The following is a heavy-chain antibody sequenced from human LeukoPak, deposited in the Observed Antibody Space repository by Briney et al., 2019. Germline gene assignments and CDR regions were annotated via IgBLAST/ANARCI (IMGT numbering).Heavy chain of an antibody. J-gene: IGHJ6*02. V-gene: IGHV3-23*01. Sequence: PGGSLRLSCAASGFTSSSYAMSWVRQAPGKGLEWVSSISGSGSYTYYADSVKGRFTISRDNSKNTAYLQMNSLRAEDTAVYYCATRSYCYGLDVWGQGTTVTVSS. CDR2: ISGSGSYT. CDR1: GFTSSSYA. CDR3: ATRSYCYGLDV.